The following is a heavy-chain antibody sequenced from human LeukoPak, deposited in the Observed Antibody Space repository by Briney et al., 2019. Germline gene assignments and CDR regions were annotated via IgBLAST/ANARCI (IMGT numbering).Heavy chain of an antibody. CDR2: IIPIFGTA. J-gene: IGHJ4*02. Sequence: SVKVSCKASGGTFSSYAISWVRQAPGQGLEWMGGIIPIFGTANYAQKFQGRVTITADESMSTAYMELSSLRSEDTAVYYCAREGTVGRYYDSSGYYGVYWCQGTLVTVSS. V-gene: IGHV1-69*13. CDR3: AREGTVGRYYDSSGYYGVY. CDR1: GGTFSSYA. D-gene: IGHD3-22*01.